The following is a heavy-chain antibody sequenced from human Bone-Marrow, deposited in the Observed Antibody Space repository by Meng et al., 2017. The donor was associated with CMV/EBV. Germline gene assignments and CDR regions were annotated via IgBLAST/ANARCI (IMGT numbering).Heavy chain of an antibody. CDR2: VYYSGST. Sequence: SETLSRTRTVSGGSITNSDYYWGWIRQPPGEGLEWIGSVYYSGSTYYSPSLRSRATISLDTSNSQFSLKLSSVTAADTAVYYCARTFNWNYDAFDIWGQGTMVTVSS. D-gene: IGHD1-7*01. CDR3: ARTFNWNYDAFDI. J-gene: IGHJ3*02. V-gene: IGHV4-39*07. CDR1: GGSITNSDYY.